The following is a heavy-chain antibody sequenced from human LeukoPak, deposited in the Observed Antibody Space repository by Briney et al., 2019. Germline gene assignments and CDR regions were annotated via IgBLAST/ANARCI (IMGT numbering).Heavy chain of an antibody. V-gene: IGHV1-2*02. Sequence: ASVKVSCKTSGYTFTDYYMHWVRQAPGQGLEWMGWINPNSGGTNYAQKFQGRVTMTRDTSISTAYMELSRLRSDDTAVYYCVSAGNEYADYVVDYWGQGTLVTVSS. CDR3: VSAGNEYADYVVDY. CDR2: INPNSGGT. CDR1: GYTFTDYY. J-gene: IGHJ4*02. D-gene: IGHD4-17*01.